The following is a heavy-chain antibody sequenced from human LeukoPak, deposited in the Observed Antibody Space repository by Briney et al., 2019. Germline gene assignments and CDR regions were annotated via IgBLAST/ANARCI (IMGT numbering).Heavy chain of an antibody. J-gene: IGHJ4*02. CDR3: AKVETSGGANRYALDY. Sequence: GGSLRLSCAASGFTFSSYAMTWVRQAPDKGLEWVSDISGSDGSTYYADSVKRRFTISRDDSQNTLYLQMNSLSAEDTAVYYCAKVETSGGANRYALDYWGQGTLVTVSP. CDR2: ISGSDGST. CDR1: GFTFSSYA. D-gene: IGHD2-8*02. V-gene: IGHV3-23*01.